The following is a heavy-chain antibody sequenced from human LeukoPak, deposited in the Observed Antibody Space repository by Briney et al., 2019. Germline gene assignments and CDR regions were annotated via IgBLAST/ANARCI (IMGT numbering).Heavy chain of an antibody. V-gene: IGHV3-7*01. CDR2: INEDGSGT. D-gene: IGHD2-2*01. Sequence: GGSLRLSCAASGFTFSRYYMSWVRQTPGKGLEWLAHINEDGSGTYYVDAVKGRFTISRDNAKNSLYLQMNSLRAEDTAVYYCARDRCSSTRSWCYYMDVWGKGTTVTVSS. CDR1: GFTFSRYY. J-gene: IGHJ6*03. CDR3: ARDRCSSTRSWCYYMDV.